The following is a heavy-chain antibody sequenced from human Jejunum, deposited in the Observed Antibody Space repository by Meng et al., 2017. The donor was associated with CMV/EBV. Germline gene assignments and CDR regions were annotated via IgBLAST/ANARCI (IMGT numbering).Heavy chain of an antibody. CDR1: GFTFSSYG. J-gene: IGHJ4*02. V-gene: IGHV3-30*02. D-gene: IGHD3-3*01. Sequence: VPLVEWGGGVVRAEWCVSLSCAAYGFTFSSYGRHWCRQAPGTGLEWVALIRYDESHEYYADSVKGRFTISRDNSKNTLYLQMNSLRAEDTSVYYCARGFSYYVDYWGQGTLVTVSS. CDR3: ARGFSYYVDY. CDR2: IRYDESHE.